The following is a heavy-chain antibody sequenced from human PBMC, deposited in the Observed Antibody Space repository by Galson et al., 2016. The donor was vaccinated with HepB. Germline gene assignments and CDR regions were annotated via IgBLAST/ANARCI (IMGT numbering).Heavy chain of an antibody. J-gene: IGHJ4*02. CDR1: GFTFSEYL. CDR3: VRSVSEAY. D-gene: IGHD5/OR15-5a*01. CDR2: IKEDGSEK. V-gene: IGHV3-7*01. Sequence: SLRLSCAASGFTFSEYLMTWVRQAPGKGLEWVANIKEDGSEKYYVDSVKGRFTISRDNAMNSLYLQMDSLRAEDTAVYYCVRSVSEAYWGQGALVTVSS.